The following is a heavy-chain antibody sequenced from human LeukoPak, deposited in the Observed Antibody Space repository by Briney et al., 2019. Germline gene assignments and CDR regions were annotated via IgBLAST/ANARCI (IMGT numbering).Heavy chain of an antibody. V-gene: IGHV1-2*02. CDR2: INPKSGGT. D-gene: IGHD1-26*01. CDR3: ARVQLGGSYYLRYYYYYMDV. CDR1: GYSFTGHY. Sequence: ASVKVSCKASGYSFTGHYMHWVRQAPGQGLEWMGWINPKSGGTNYAQKFQGRVTMTRDTSTSTVYMELSSLRSEDTAVYYCARVQLGGSYYLRYYYYYMDVWGKGTTVTVSS. J-gene: IGHJ6*03.